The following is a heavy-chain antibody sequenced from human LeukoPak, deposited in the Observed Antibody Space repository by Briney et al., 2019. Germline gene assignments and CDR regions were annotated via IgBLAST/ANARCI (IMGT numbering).Heavy chain of an antibody. CDR1: GGTFSSYA. Sequence: SVKVSCKASGGTFSSYAISWVRQAPGQGLEWMGGIIPIFGTANYAQKFQGRVTITTDESTSTAYMELSSLRSEDTAVYYCATYCSGGSCFEYYFDYWGQGTLVTVSS. J-gene: IGHJ4*02. CDR3: ATYCSGGSCFEYYFDY. CDR2: IIPIFGTA. V-gene: IGHV1-69*05. D-gene: IGHD2-15*01.